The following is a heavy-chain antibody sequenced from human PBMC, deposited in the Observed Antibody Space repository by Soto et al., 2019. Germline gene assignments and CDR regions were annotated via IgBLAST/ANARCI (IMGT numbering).Heavy chain of an antibody. CDR3: ARGLALDYLDS. J-gene: IGHJ4*02. CDR1: GFTFNIYD. CDR2: IYSDGTT. V-gene: IGHV3-53*01. Sequence: PGGSLRLSCAASGFTFNIYDMHWVRQAPGKGLEWVSVIYSDGTTYYADSVRGRFTISRESSKNTLFLQMSSLRAEDTAVYYCARGLALDYLDSWGQGTLVTVSS.